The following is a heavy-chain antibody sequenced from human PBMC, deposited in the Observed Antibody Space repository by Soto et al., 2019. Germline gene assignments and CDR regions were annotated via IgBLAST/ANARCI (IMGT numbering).Heavy chain of an antibody. CDR2: LNPNSGNT. J-gene: IGHJ5*02. V-gene: IGHV1-8*01. Sequence: QVQLVQSGAEVKKPGASVKVSCKASGYMFSTYDINWVRQAPGQGLEWMGWLNPNSGNTGYAQKFQGRVTMTRNTSINTAYMELSSLGSDDTAVYYCARDHRYNWNDEGWFDPWGQGTLSLSPQ. D-gene: IGHD1-20*01. CDR1: GYMFSTYD. CDR3: ARDHRYNWNDEGWFDP.